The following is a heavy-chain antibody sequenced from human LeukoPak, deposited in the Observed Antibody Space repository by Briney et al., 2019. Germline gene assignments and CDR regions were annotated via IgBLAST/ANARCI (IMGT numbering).Heavy chain of an antibody. CDR1: VFTFSDYY. V-gene: IGHV3-11*03. CDR3: ALGHYVLDV. J-gene: IGHJ6*02. CDR2: ISDSSSYT. Sequence: PGGSLRLSCAASVFTFSDYYMSWIRQAPGKGLDWIAYISDSSSYTDYADSVKGRFTISRDNAKNSLYLQMNSLRVEDTAVYYCALGHYVLDVWGQGTTVTVSS.